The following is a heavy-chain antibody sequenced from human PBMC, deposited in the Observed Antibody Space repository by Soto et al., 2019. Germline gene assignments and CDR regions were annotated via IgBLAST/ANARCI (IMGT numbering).Heavy chain of an antibody. J-gene: IGHJ6*03. Sequence: GASVKVSCKASGYTFTSYAMHWVRQAPGQRLEWMGWINAGNGNTKYSQKFQGRVTITRDTSASTAYMELSSLRSEDTAVYYCARDLGVRGVIGYYYYMDVWGKGTTVTVSS. CDR2: INAGNGNT. CDR3: ARDLGVRGVIGYYYYMDV. CDR1: GYTFTSYA. V-gene: IGHV1-3*01. D-gene: IGHD3-10*01.